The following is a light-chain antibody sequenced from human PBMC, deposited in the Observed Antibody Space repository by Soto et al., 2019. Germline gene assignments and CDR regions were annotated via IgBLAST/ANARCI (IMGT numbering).Light chain of an antibody. CDR1: SSDVGGYDY. J-gene: IGLJ1*01. V-gene: IGLV2-14*03. CDR3: SSYASSMANV. Sequence: QSVLTQPASVSGSPGQSITISCTGTSSDVGGYDYVSWYQQHPGKAPKLMIYDVTNRPSGVSNRFSASKSGNTASLTISGLQAEDEADYYCSSYASSMANVFGTGTKLTVL. CDR2: DVT.